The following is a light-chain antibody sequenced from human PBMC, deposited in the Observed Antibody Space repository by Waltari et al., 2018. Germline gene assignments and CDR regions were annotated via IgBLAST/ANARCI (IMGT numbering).Light chain of an antibody. CDR3: QQRSNWPPT. V-gene: IGKV3-11*01. Sequence: EIVLTQSPATLSLSPGERATLSCRASQSIDSYLAWYLQKPGQAPRLLIFDASNRATVVPARFSGSGFGTDFTLTISSLEPEDFGVYYCQQRSNWPPTFGQGTRLEIK. CDR2: DAS. J-gene: IGKJ5*01. CDR1: QSIDSY.